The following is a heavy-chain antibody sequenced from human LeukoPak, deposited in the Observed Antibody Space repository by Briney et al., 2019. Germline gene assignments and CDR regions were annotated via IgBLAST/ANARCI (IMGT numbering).Heavy chain of an antibody. V-gene: IGHV1-69*01. CDR3: ARVVGRTAMVTRYFDY. CDR1: GGTFIIYA. Sequence: SVTVSCKASGGTFIIYAISWVRQAPGQGLEWMGGMIPIFGTANYAQKFQGRVTITSDESTSTAYMELSSLRSEDTAVYYCARVVGRTAMVTRYFDYWGQGTLVTVSS. CDR2: MIPIFGTA. J-gene: IGHJ4*02. D-gene: IGHD5-18*01.